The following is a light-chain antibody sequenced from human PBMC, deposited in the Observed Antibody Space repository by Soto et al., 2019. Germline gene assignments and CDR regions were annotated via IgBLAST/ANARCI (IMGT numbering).Light chain of an antibody. CDR1: QSVSSN. Sequence: EIVMTQSPATLSVSPGERATLSCRASQSVSSNLAWYQQKPGQAPRLLIYGASTRATGIPARFSGSGSVTEFTLTISSLQSEDFAVYYGQQYYNWRRIFTFGPGTKVDIK. CDR3: QQYYNWRRIFT. J-gene: IGKJ3*01. V-gene: IGKV3-15*01. CDR2: GAS.